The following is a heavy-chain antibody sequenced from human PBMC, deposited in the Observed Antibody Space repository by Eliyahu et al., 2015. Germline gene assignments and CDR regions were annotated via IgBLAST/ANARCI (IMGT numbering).Heavy chain of an antibody. CDR3: ARGLVDRSGWFYPSY. Sequence: QVQLQESGPGLVKPSETLSLSCTVXGGXISDKYWSWIRQPAGKGLEWIGRLYPSGSTMYNPSLRGRVTMSVDTSKNHFSLKLTSVTAADTAVYFCARGLVDRSGWFYPSYWGQGTRVIVS. D-gene: IGHD6-19*01. CDR2: LYPSGST. CDR1: GGXISDKY. J-gene: IGHJ4*02. V-gene: IGHV4-4*07.